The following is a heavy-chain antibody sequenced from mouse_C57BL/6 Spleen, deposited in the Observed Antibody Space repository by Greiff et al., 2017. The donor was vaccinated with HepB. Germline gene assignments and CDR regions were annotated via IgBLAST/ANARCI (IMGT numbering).Heavy chain of an antibody. CDR2: FHPYNDDT. CDR3: ARADYSNSHWYFDV. J-gene: IGHJ1*03. Sequence: VQLQESGAELVKPGASVKMSCKASGYTFTTYPIEWMKQNHGKSLEWIGNFHPYNDDTKYNEKFKGKATLTVEKSSSTVYLELSRLTSDDSAVYYCARADYSNSHWYFDVWGTGTTVTVSS. CDR1: GYTFTTYP. V-gene: IGHV1-47*01. D-gene: IGHD2-5*01.